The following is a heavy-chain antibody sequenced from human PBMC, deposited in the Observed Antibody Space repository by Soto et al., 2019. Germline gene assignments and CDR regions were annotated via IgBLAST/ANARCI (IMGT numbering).Heavy chain of an antibody. CDR1: EFTFSSYG. V-gene: IGHV3-30*18. J-gene: IGHJ4*02. CDR3: AKDRGSYYFDY. D-gene: IGHD1-26*01. Sequence: GGSLSLSCAASEFTFSSYGIHWVRQAPGKGVEGXAVXXYXGXXXYXXXSVKGRFTISGDNSKNTLYLQMNSLRAEDTAVYYCAKDRGSYYFDYWGQGTLVTVSS. CDR2: XXYXGXXX.